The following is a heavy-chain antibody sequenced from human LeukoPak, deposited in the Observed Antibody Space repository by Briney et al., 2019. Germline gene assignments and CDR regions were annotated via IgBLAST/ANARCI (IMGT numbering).Heavy chain of an antibody. CDR2: INSDGSST. CDR3: ARGGTYSSGLPGS. D-gene: IGHD5-18*01. CDR1: GFTFSDYW. Sequence: GGSLRLSCAASGFTFSDYWLHWVRQAPGKGLVWVSRINSDGSSTNYADSVKGRFTISRDNAKNTLYLQMNTLRAEDTAVYYCARGGTYSSGLPGSWGQGTLVTVSS. J-gene: IGHJ5*02. V-gene: IGHV3-74*01.